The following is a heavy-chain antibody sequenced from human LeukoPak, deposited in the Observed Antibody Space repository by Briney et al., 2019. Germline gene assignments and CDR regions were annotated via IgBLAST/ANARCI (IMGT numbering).Heavy chain of an antibody. Sequence: GASVKVSCKASGYTFTSYGISWVRQAPGQGLEWMGGIIPIFGTANYAQKFQGRVTITADESTSTAYMELSSLRSEDTAVYYCARDPCSSTSCFNWFDPWGQGTLVTVSS. V-gene: IGHV1-69*13. D-gene: IGHD2-2*01. J-gene: IGHJ5*02. CDR3: ARDPCSSTSCFNWFDP. CDR2: IIPIFGTA. CDR1: GYTFTSYG.